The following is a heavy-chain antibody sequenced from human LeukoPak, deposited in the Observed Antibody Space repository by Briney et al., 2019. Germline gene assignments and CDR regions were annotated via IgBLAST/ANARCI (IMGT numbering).Heavy chain of an antibody. Sequence: PGGSLRLSCVASGFTFGSYAMSWVRQAPGKGLEWVSLISGSGGVTYYADSVKGRFTISRDNSKNTLYLQMNSLRAEDTATYYCAKEWDGSGTRPGWFDPWGQGTLVTVSS. CDR1: GFTFGSYA. D-gene: IGHD3-10*01. V-gene: IGHV3-23*01. CDR2: ISGSGGVT. J-gene: IGHJ5*02. CDR3: AKEWDGSGTRPGWFDP.